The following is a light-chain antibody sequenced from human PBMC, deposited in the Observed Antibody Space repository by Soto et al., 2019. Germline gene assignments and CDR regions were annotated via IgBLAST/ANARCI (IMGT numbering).Light chain of an antibody. Sequence: QSVLTQPASVSGSPGQSITISCTGTSSDVGGYNYVSWYQQHPGKAPKLMIYEVSNRPSGVSNRFSGSKSGNTASLTISGLQAEDEADYYCSSYTSSSPVFGGGNKLTFL. CDR2: EVS. J-gene: IGLJ3*02. CDR1: SSDVGGYNY. V-gene: IGLV2-14*01. CDR3: SSYTSSSPV.